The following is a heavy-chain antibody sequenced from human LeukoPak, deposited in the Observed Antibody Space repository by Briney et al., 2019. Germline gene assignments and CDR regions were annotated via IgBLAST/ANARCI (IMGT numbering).Heavy chain of an antibody. CDR3: ARYSGSYLGY. CDR2: IYSGGIT. Sequence: GGSLRLSCAASGFTVSSNYISWFRQAPGKGLEWVSVIYSGGITYYADSVKGRFTISRDNSKNTLYLQMNSLRAEDTAVYYCARYSGSYLGYWGQGTLVTVSS. D-gene: IGHD1-26*01. J-gene: IGHJ4*02. CDR1: GFTVSSNY. V-gene: IGHV3-53*01.